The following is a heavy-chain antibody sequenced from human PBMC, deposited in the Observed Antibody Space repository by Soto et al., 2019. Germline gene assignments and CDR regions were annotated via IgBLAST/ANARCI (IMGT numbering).Heavy chain of an antibody. J-gene: IGHJ4*01. CDR3: AREADTAMAYDY. D-gene: IGHD5-18*01. V-gene: IGHV1-69*13. CDR1: GGTFSSYA. Sequence: SVKVYCKASGGTFSSYAISWVRQAPGQGLEGMGGIIPIFGTANYAQKFQGRVTITADESTSTAYMELSSLRSEDTAVYYCAREADTAMAYDYWGHGTLVTVSS. CDR2: IIPIFGTA.